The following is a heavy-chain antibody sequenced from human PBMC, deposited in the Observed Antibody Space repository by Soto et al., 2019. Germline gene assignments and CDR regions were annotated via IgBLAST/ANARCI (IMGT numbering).Heavy chain of an antibody. J-gene: IGHJ4*02. V-gene: IGHV3-23*01. CDR2: ITASGADT. D-gene: IGHD3-10*01. Sequence: GGSLRLSCAASGFIFSSYAMSWVRQAPGKGLEWVSGITASGADTYYADSVKGRFTISRDNSEKMVYLQMNSLRAEDTAVYYCAKLSRYNVRWLYYFDYWGQGTLVTVSS. CDR1: GFIFSSYA. CDR3: AKLSRYNVRWLYYFDY.